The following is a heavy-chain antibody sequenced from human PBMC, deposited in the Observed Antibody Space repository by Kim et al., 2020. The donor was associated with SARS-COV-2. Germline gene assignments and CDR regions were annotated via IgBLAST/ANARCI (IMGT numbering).Heavy chain of an antibody. Sequence: SETLSLTCTVSGGSISSQYWSWIRQPPGKGLEWIGHIYDSGSTNYNPSLKSRVTISVDTSKSQFSLKLSTVTAADTAVYYCARWQPFAGFFDSWGQGTLVTVSS. J-gene: IGHJ4*02. CDR3: ARWQPFAGFFDS. CDR2: IYDSGST. D-gene: IGHD3-10*01. V-gene: IGHV4-4*09. CDR1: GGSISSQY.